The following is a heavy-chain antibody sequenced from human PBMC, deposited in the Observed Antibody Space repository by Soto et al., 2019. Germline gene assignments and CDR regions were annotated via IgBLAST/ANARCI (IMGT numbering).Heavy chain of an antibody. D-gene: IGHD2-2*01. Sequence: PSETLSLTCTVSGGSISSYYWSWIRQPPGKGLEWIGYIYYSGSTNYNPSIKSRVTISVDTSKNQFSLKLSSVTAADTAVFYCARNVVPAADSYYYYYMDVWGKGTTVTVSS. CDR2: IYYSGST. J-gene: IGHJ6*03. CDR1: GGSISSYY. CDR3: ARNVVPAADSYYYYYMDV. V-gene: IGHV4-59*08.